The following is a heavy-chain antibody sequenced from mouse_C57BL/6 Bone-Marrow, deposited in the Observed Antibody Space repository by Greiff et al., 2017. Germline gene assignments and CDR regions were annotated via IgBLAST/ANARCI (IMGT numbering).Heavy chain of an antibody. D-gene: IGHD1-1*01. V-gene: IGHV2-6-1*01. CDR3: ARHDYGSRGNYAMDY. Sequence: VHLVESGPGLVAPSQSLSITCTVSGFSLTSYGVHWVRQPPGKGLEWLVVIWSDGSTTYNSALKSRLSISKDNSKSQVFLKMNSLQTDDTAMYYCARHDYGSRGNYAMDYWGQGTSVTVSS. CDR1: GFSLTSYG. J-gene: IGHJ4*01. CDR2: IWSDGST.